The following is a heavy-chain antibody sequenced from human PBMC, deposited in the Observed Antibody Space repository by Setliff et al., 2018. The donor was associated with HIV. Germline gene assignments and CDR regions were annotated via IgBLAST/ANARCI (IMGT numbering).Heavy chain of an antibody. V-gene: IGHV3-23*01. CDR1: GLTFSNYW. D-gene: IGHD1-7*01. J-gene: IGHJ6*02. Sequence: GGSLRLSCAASGLTFSNYWISWVRQAPGKGLEWVSSNSGSGGSTYNADSVKGRFTISRDNSKNTVYLQMNSLRAEDTAVYYCAKGNFLYYYGMDVWGQGTTVTVSS. CDR3: AKGNFLYYYGMDV. CDR2: NSGSGGST.